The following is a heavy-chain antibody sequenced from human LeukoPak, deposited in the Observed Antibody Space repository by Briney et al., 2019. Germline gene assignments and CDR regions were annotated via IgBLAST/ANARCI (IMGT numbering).Heavy chain of an antibody. D-gene: IGHD3-10*01. J-gene: IGHJ4*02. CDR1: GFTVSYNY. CDR2: IFGTGDTT. V-gene: IGHV3-23*01. CDR3: AKRNTMIRGGPCFDH. Sequence: GGSLRLSCAASGFTVSYNYMSWVRQAPGKGLEWVSIIFGTGDTTYYADSVKGRFTVSRDNSKNTLYLQMNDLRPEDTAKYYCAKRNTMIRGGPCFDHWGQGLLVTVSS.